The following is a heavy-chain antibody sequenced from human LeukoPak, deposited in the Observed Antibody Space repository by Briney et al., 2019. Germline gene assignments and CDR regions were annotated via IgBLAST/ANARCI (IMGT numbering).Heavy chain of an antibody. CDR1: GFTFTDYT. Sequence: GGSLRLSCAASGFTFTDYTMHWVRQAPGKGLEWVSGISWNSGDIGYADSVKGRFTISRDNAKNSPYLQMNSLRAEDTALYYCAKLYGYSYGYIDFWGQGTLVTVSS. CDR2: ISWNSGDI. V-gene: IGHV3-9*01. CDR3: AKLYGYSYGYIDF. J-gene: IGHJ4*02. D-gene: IGHD5-18*01.